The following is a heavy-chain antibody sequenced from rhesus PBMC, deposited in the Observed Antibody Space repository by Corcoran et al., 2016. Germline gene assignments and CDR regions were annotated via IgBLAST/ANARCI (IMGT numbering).Heavy chain of an antibody. CDR3: ARGSNYNWNYEYYFDY. D-gene: IGHD1-26*01. J-gene: IGHJ4*01. CDR2: IYGSSGST. Sequence: QVQLQESGPGLVKPSETLSLTCAVSGYSISSNYWSWIRQPPGKGLEWIGYIYGSSGSTYYNPSLKSRVTISTDTSKNQFSLKLSSVTAADTAVYYCARGSNYNWNYEYYFDYWGQGVLVTVSS. V-gene: IGHV4-147*01. CDR1: GYSISSNY.